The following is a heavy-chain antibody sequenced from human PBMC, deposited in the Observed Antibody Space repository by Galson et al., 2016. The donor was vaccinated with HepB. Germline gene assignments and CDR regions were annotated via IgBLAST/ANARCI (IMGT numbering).Heavy chain of an antibody. Sequence: SLRLSCAASGFTFSTYWMSWVRQAPGKGLEWVANIKPDGSEKYYVDSVKGRFTISRDTAKSALYLRMNSLRAEDTAVYYCARRQMYTMSAFDYWGQGTLVTVSS. D-gene: IGHD5-24*01. CDR2: IKPDGSEK. CDR3: ARRQMYTMSAFDY. V-gene: IGHV3-7*01. J-gene: IGHJ4*02. CDR1: GFTFSTYW.